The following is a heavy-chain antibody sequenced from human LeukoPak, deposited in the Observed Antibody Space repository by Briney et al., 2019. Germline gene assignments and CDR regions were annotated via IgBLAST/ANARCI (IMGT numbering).Heavy chain of an antibody. CDR2: IRYDGTNK. CDR1: GFTFSTYG. J-gene: IGHJ6*03. V-gene: IGHV3-30*02. D-gene: IGHD4-17*01. CDR3: AKDRDYGDYPSAYYYYMDV. Sequence: GGSLRLSCAASGFTFSTYGIHWVRPAPGKGLEWVAFIRYDGTNKWYADSVKGRFTISRDNSKNMLYLQMNSLRAEDTAVYHCAKDRDYGDYPSAYYYYMDVWGKGSTVTVSS.